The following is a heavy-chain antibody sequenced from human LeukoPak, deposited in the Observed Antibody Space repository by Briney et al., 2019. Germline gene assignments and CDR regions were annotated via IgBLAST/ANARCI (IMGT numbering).Heavy chain of an antibody. V-gene: IGHV4-39*01. CDR3: ARGSGWYQLRYFDY. D-gene: IGHD2-2*01. CDR1: GGSISSSSYY. J-gene: IGHJ4*02. Sequence: PSETLSLTCTVSGGSISSSSYYWGWIRQPPGKGLEWIGSIYYSGSTYYNPSLKSRVTISVDTSKNQFSLKLSSVTAADTAVYYCARGSGWYQLRYFDYWGQGTLVTVSS. CDR2: IYYSGST.